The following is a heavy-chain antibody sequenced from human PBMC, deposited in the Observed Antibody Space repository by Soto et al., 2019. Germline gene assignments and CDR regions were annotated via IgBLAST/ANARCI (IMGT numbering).Heavy chain of an antibody. Sequence: GASVKVSCKASGGTFSSYTFSWVRQAPGQGLEWMGRIIPIIDIANYAQKFQGRVTITADKSTSTAYMELSSLRSEDTAVYYCASGYSYGCFDYWGQGTQVTVSS. CDR1: GGTFSSYT. CDR2: IIPIIDIA. V-gene: IGHV1-69*02. CDR3: ASGYSYGCFDY. D-gene: IGHD5-18*01. J-gene: IGHJ4*02.